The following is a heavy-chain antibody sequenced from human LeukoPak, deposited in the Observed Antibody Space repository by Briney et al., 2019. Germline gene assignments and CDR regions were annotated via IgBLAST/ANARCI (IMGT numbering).Heavy chain of an antibody. V-gene: IGHV1-2*06. CDR1: GYTFTGYY. CDR3: ARDLQPRGYSYGLSGY. J-gene: IGHJ4*02. Sequence: ASVKVSCKASGYTFTGYYMHWVRQAPGQGLEWMGRINPNSGGINYAQKFQGRVTMTRDTSISTAYMELSRLRSDDTAVYYCARDLQPRGYSYGLSGYWGQGTLVTVSS. CDR2: INPNSGGI. D-gene: IGHD5-18*01.